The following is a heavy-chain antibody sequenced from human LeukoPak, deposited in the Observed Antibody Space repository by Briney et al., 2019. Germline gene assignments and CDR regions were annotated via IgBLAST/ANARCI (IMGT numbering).Heavy chain of an antibody. CDR2: IQYDGSKE. J-gene: IGHJ4*02. Sequence: GGSLRLSCAASGFTLSSCGMHWVRQAPGKGLEWVAFIQYDGSKEDYADSVKGRFTISRDNSKNTLYLQMNSLSTEDTAVYYCAKDYVAYCGGDCYSAHYWGQGTLVTVSS. CDR1: GFTLSSCG. V-gene: IGHV3-30*02. CDR3: AKDYVAYCGGDCYSAHY. D-gene: IGHD2-21*02.